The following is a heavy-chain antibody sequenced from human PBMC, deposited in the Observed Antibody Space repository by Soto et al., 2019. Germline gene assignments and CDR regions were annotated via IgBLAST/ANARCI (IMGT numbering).Heavy chain of an antibody. V-gene: IGHV3-74*01. CDR2: INTDGSST. Sequence: EVQLVESGGGLGQPGGSLRLSCAASGFIFSTYWMHWVRQVPGKGLAWVSRINTDGSSTSYADSVKGRFTISRDNAKNTVYLQMNSLRAEDTAVYFCARVKSGSSDWFDPWGQGTLVTVSS. CDR3: ARVKSGSSDWFDP. J-gene: IGHJ5*02. CDR1: GFIFSTYW. D-gene: IGHD3-10*01.